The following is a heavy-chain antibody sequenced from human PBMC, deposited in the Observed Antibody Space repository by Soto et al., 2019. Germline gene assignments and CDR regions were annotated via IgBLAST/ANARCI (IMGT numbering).Heavy chain of an antibody. V-gene: IGHV4-59*01. CDR2: IYYSGST. CDR3: AREAGLMVLDAFDI. D-gene: IGHD2-8*01. Sequence: SETLSLTCTVSGGSISSYYWSWIRQPPGKGLEWIGYIYYSGSTNYNPSLKSRVTISVDTSKNQFSLKLSSVTAADTAVYYCAREAGLMVLDAFDIWGQGTMVTVSS. J-gene: IGHJ3*02. CDR1: GGSISSYY.